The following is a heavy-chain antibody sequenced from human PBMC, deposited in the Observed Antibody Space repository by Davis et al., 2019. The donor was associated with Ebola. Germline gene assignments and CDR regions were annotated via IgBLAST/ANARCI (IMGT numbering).Heavy chain of an antibody. V-gene: IGHV1-3*01. CDR3: ARERAAAYFDY. J-gene: IGHJ4*02. Sequence: ASVKVSCKASGYTFTSYAMHWARQAPGQRLEWMGWINAGNGNTKYSQKFQGRVTITRDTSASTAYMELSSLRSEDTAVYYCARERAAAYFDYWGQGTLVTVSS. CDR2: INAGNGNT. CDR1: GYTFTSYA. D-gene: IGHD6-13*01.